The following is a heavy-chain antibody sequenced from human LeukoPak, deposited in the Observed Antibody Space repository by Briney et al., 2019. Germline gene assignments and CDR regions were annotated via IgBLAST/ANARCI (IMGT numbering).Heavy chain of an antibody. Sequence: SGTLSLTCTVSGGSVSSGSYYWDWIRQPPGKGLEWIGTIYYSGSTNYNPSLKSRVTISVDTSKNQFSLKLSSVTAADTAVYYWARVVGGWYSYGMDVWGQGTTVTVSS. D-gene: IGHD6-19*01. CDR3: ARVVGGWYSYGMDV. CDR1: GGSVSSGSYY. V-gene: IGHV4-61*01. J-gene: IGHJ6*02. CDR2: IYYSGST.